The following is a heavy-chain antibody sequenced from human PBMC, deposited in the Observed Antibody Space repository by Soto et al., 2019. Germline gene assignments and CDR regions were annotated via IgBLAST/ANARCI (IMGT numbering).Heavy chain of an antibody. Sequence: SETLSLTCAVYGGSFSGYYWSWIRQPPGKGLEWIGEINHSGSTNYNPSLKSRVTISVDTSKNQFSLKLSSVTAADTAVYYCARVRASSILRFLEWLPIGDYYYGMDVWGQGTTVTVSS. CDR3: ARVRASSILRFLEWLPIGDYYYGMDV. V-gene: IGHV4-34*01. CDR1: GGSFSGYY. CDR2: INHSGST. J-gene: IGHJ6*02. D-gene: IGHD3-3*01.